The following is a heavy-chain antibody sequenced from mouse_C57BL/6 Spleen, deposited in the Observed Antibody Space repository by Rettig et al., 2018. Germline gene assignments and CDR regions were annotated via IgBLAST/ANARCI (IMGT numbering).Heavy chain of an antibody. CDR1: GYTFTSYW. CDR2: IYPGSGST. Sequence: QQPGAELVKPGASVKMSCKASGYTFTSYWITWVKQRPGQGLEWIGDIYPGSGSTNYNEKFKGKATLTVDTSSSTAYMQLSSLTSEDSAVYYCARRDYGSSYWYFDVWGTGTTVTVSS. V-gene: IGHV1-55*01. J-gene: IGHJ1*03. CDR3: ARRDYGSSYWYFDV. D-gene: IGHD1-1*01.